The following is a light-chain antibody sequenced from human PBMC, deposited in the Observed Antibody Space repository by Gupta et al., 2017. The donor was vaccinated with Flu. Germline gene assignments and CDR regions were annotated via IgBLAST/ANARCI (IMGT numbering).Light chain of an antibody. J-gene: IGLJ2*01. CDR1: ISDVGGYKY. Sequence: QSALTQPASVSGSPGQSITISCTGTISDVGGYKYVSWYQQYPGKAPKLMIYDVSDRPSGVSDRFSGSKSGNTASLTISGLQAEDEANYYCSSYTTSSTRVVFGGGTNLTVL. V-gene: IGLV2-14*03. CDR2: DVS. CDR3: SSYTTSSTRVV.